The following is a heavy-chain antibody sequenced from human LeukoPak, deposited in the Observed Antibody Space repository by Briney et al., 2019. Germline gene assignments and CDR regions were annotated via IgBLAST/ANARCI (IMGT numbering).Heavy chain of an antibody. V-gene: IGHV1-18*01. CDR2: ISPYNGNT. CDR3: ARVPIVVVPSTSLHFDY. CDR1: GYTFTSYG. D-gene: IGHD2-2*01. Sequence: ASVKVSCKASGYTFTSYGISWVCQAPGQGLEWMGWISPYNGNTNYAQKLKGRVTMTTDTSTSTAYMELRSLRSDDTAVYYCARVPIVVVPSTSLHFDYWGQGTLVTVS. J-gene: IGHJ4*02.